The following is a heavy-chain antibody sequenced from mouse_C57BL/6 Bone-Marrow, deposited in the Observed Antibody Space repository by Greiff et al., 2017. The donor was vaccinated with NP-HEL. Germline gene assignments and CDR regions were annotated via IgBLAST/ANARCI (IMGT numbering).Heavy chain of an antibody. Sequence: QSGPGLVKPSQSLSLTCSVTGYSITSGYYWNWIRQFPGNKLEWMGYISYDGSNNYNPSLKNRISITRDTSKNQFFLKLNSVTTEDTATYYCARGNDYYGSSYGAYWGQGTLVTVSA. CDR1: GYSITSGYY. J-gene: IGHJ3*01. D-gene: IGHD1-1*01. CDR3: ARGNDYYGSSYGAY. V-gene: IGHV3-6*01. CDR2: ISYDGSN.